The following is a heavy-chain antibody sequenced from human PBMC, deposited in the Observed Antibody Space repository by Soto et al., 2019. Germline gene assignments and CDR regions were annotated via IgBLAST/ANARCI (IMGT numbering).Heavy chain of an antibody. Sequence: TSETLSLTCTVSGGSISSGDYYWSWIRQPPGKGLEWIGYIYYSGSTYYNPSLKSRVTISVDTSKNQFSLKLSSVTAADTAVYYCARSFMFRGGTRRWFYSWAQRTAVTV. CDR3: ARSFMFRGGTRRWFYS. D-gene: IGHD3-10*01. CDR2: IYYSGST. CDR1: GGSISSGDYY. J-gene: IGHJ5*01. V-gene: IGHV4-30-4*01.